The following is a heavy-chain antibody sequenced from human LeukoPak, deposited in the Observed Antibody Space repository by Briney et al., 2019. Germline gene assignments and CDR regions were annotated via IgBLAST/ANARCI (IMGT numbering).Heavy chain of an antibody. CDR1: GFTFSSYS. CDR3: ARWGQEWELPGFDY. Sequence: GGSLRLSCAASGFTFSSYSMNWVRQAPGKGLEWVSSISSSSSYIYYADSVKGRFTISRDNAKNSLYLQMNSLRAEDTAAYYCARWGQEWELPGFDYWGQGTLVTVSS. D-gene: IGHD1-26*01. CDR2: ISSSSSYI. J-gene: IGHJ4*02. V-gene: IGHV3-21*01.